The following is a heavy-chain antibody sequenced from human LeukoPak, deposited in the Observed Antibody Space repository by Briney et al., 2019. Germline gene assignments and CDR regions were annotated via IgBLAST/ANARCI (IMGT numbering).Heavy chain of an antibody. Sequence: SETLSLTCTVSGGSISSYYWSWIRQPPGKELEWIGYIYYSGSTNYNPSLKSRVTISVDTSKNQFSLKLSSVTAAGTAVYYCARSNSGYTYIDYWGQGTLVTVAS. V-gene: IGHV4-59*01. D-gene: IGHD5-12*01. CDR1: GGSISSYY. CDR2: IYYSGST. J-gene: IGHJ4*02. CDR3: ARSNSGYTYIDY.